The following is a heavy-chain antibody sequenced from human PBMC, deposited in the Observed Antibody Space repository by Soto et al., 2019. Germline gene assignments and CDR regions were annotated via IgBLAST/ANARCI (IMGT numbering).Heavy chain of an antibody. CDR2: ISSSSSYI. D-gene: IGHD2-15*01. V-gene: IGHV3-21*01. Sequence: GGSLRLSCAASGFTFSSYSMSWVRQAPGKGLEWVSSISSSSSYIYYADSVKGRFTISRDNAKNSLYLQMNSLRAEDTAVYYCARGRYCSGGSCPGLTRFDPWGQGTLVTAPQ. CDR1: GFTFSSYS. CDR3: ARGRYCSGGSCPGLTRFDP. J-gene: IGHJ5*02.